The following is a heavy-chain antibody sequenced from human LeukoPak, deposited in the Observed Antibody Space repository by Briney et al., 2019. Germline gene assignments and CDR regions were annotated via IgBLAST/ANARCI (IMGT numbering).Heavy chain of an antibody. D-gene: IGHD3-10*01. CDR2: INSDGSSR. CDR3: ARWGLGKGDGFDI. V-gene: IGHV3-74*01. J-gene: IGHJ3*02. Sequence: GGSLRLSCAASGFTFSGYWMHWVRQTPGKGLVWVSRINSDGSSRSYADSVKGRFTISRDNAKNTLYLQMNSLRAEDTAVYYCARWGLGKGDGFDIWGQGTMVTVSS. CDR1: GFTFSGYW.